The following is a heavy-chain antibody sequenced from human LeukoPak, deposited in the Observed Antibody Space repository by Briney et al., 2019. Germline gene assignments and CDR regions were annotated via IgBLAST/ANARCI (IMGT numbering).Heavy chain of an antibody. J-gene: IGHJ4*02. Sequence: GASVKVSCKASGGTFSSYAISWVRQAPGQGLEWMGGIIPIFGTANYAQKLQGRVTMTTDTSTSTAYMELRSLRSDDTAVYYCARGDYYDSSGSIQPWGQGTLVTVSS. D-gene: IGHD3-22*01. CDR1: GGTFSSYA. CDR2: IIPIFGTA. CDR3: ARGDYYDSSGSIQP. V-gene: IGHV1-69*05.